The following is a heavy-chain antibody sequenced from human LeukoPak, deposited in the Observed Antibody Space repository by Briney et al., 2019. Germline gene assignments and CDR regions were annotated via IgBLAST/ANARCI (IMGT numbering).Heavy chain of an antibody. J-gene: IGHJ6*03. V-gene: IGHV3-30*04. CDR1: GFTVGSYA. CDR2: ISYDGDNK. CDR3: ARAGSGSYYKLFYMDV. Sequence: GTSLRLSCVASGFTVGSYAVHWVRQAPGKGLEWVAIISYDGDNKNYGDSVQGRFTISRDNSKNTLYLQMNGLRVEDTAVYYCARAGSGSYYKLFYMDVWGKGTTVTVSS. D-gene: IGHD3-10*01.